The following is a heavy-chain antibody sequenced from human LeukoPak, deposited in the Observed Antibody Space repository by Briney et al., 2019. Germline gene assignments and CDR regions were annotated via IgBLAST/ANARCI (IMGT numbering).Heavy chain of an antibody. V-gene: IGHV4-59*12. Sequence: SETLSLTCTVSGGSISSYYWSWVRQPPGKGLEWIGYIYYSGSTNYNPSLKSRVTMSVDTSKNQFSLQLSSVTPEDTAIYYCARAGGYSGSSWYRGWFDPWGQGTLVTVSS. CDR3: ARAGGYSGSSWYRGWFDP. CDR1: GGSISSYY. CDR2: IYYSGST. J-gene: IGHJ5*02. D-gene: IGHD6-13*01.